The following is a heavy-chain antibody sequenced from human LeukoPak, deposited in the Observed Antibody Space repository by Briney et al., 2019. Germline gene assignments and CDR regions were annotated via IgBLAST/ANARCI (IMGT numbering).Heavy chain of an antibody. D-gene: IGHD1-26*01. V-gene: IGHV4-61*02. CDR1: GGSISSGSYY. J-gene: IGHJ4*02. CDR2: IYTSGST. Sequence: PSETLSLTCTVSGGSISSGSYYWRWIRQPAGKGLEWIGRIYTSGSTNYNPSPKSRVTISVDTSKNQFSLKLSSVTAADTAVYYCARVVGATTFDYWGQGTLVTVSS. CDR3: ARVVGATTFDY.